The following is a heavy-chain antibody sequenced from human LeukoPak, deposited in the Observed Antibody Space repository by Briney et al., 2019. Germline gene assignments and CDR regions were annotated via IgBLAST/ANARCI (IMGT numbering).Heavy chain of an antibody. CDR1: GFTFSSYA. J-gene: IGHJ4*02. V-gene: IGHV3-23*01. Sequence: GGSLRLSCAASGFTFSSYAMSWVRQAPGKSLEWVADISAGGGSTYYADSVKGRFTISRDNSKNMLYLQLNSLRAEDTAVYYCAKGDPPTYYDILTGQDYWGQGTLVTVSS. CDR3: AKGDPPTYYDILTGQDY. CDR2: ISAGGGST. D-gene: IGHD3-9*01.